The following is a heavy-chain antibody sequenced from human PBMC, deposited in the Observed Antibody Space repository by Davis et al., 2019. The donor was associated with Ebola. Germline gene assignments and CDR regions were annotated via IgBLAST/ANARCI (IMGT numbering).Heavy chain of an antibody. D-gene: IGHD3-16*02. J-gene: IGHJ6*02. V-gene: IGHV4-34*01. CDR1: GGSFSGYY. CDR2: INHSGST. Sequence: SETLSLTCAVYGGSFSGYYWSWIRQPPGKWLEWIGEINHSGSTNYNPSLKSRVTISVDTSKNQFSLKLSSVTAADTAVYYCARGNYVWGSYRYVAYYYYGMDVWGQGTTVTVSS. CDR3: ARGNYVWGSYRYVAYYYYGMDV.